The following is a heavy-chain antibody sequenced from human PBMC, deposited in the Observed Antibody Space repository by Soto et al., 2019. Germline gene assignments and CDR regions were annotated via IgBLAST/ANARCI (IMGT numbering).Heavy chain of an antibody. Sequence: AASMKVFCKASGYTFTSDAMDLGRQAPGQKLEWIGRINDSNGNPKYSQKFQGRVTITRDTSASTAYMELSSLRSEDTAVYYCARANLYGDYSIDYWGQGTLVTVSS. D-gene: IGHD4-17*01. CDR3: ARANLYGDYSIDY. CDR2: INDSNGNP. V-gene: IGHV1-3*01. CDR1: GYTFTSDA. J-gene: IGHJ4*02.